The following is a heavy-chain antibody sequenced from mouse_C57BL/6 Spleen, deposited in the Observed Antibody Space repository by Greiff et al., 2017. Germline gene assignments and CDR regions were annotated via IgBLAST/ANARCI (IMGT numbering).Heavy chain of an antibody. V-gene: IGHV7-4*01. CDR1: GFTFTDYY. CDR3: VKAGITTVYYAMDY. D-gene: IGHD1-1*01. J-gene: IGHJ4*01. Sequence: EVQGVESGGGLVQPGASLRLSCAASGFTFTDYYMSWVRQPPGKAPEWLALIRNKANGYTTEYTASVKGRFTISRDNSQNILYLQMNTLRAEDSATYYCVKAGITTVYYAMDYWGQGTSVTVSS. CDR2: IRNKANGYTT.